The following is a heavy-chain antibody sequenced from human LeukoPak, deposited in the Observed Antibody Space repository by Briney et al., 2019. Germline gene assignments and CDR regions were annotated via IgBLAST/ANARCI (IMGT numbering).Heavy chain of an antibody. D-gene: IGHD4-11*01. CDR2: ISSSTSYI. CDR1: GFTFSSYS. V-gene: IGHV3-21*01. Sequence: GGSLRLSCAASGFTFSSYSMNWVRQAPGKGLEWVSSISSSTSYIYYADSVKGRFTISRDSAKNSLYLQMNSLRAEDTAMYYCARGHSIEPYYYYYYMDVWGKGTTVTVSS. J-gene: IGHJ6*03. CDR3: ARGHSIEPYYYYYYMDV.